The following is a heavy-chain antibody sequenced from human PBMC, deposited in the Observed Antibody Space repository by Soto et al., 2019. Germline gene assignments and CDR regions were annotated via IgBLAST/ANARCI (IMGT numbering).Heavy chain of an antibody. V-gene: IGHV3-30-3*01. D-gene: IGHD5-12*01. J-gene: IGHJ4*02. CDR3: ARDIGGGYDVFFDY. CDR1: GFTFVNYV. Sequence: LSLSCAASGFTFVNYVIRCVRHSPLKGLEWVAVISHDGSNKYYADSVKGRFSISRDKSKNTLYLQMNSLRPEDTAVYYCARDIGGGYDVFFDYWGQGTQVTVSS. CDR2: ISHDGSNK.